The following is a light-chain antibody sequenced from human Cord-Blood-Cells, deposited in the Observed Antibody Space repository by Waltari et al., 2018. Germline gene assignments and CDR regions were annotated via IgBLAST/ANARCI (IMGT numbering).Light chain of an antibody. CDR1: QSVLYSSNNKNY. CDR3: QQYYSRPPT. CDR2: CAS. J-gene: IGKJ1*01. V-gene: IGKV4-1*01. Sequence: DIVMTQSPDSLAVSLGERATINCKSSQSVLYSSNNKNYLAWYQQKPGQPPKLLIYCASTRESGVPARFSGSGSGTDFTLTISSLQAEDVAVYYCQQYYSRPPTFGQGTKVEIK.